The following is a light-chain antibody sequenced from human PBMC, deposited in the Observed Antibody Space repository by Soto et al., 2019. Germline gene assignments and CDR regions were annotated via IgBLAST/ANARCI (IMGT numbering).Light chain of an antibody. CDR2: DAS. J-gene: IGKJ5*01. CDR3: HQYSSSPNT. CDR1: QSVSNNY. V-gene: IGKV3D-20*01. Sequence: EIVLTQSPATLSLSPGERATLSCGASQSVSNNYLTWYQQKPGLAPRLLIYDASTRATGIPDRFSGSGSGTDFTLTISRLEPEDFAVYYCHQYSSSPNTFGQGTRLEIK.